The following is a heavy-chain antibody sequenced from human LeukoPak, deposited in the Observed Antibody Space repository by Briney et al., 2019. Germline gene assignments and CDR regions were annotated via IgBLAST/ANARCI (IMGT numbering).Heavy chain of an antibody. J-gene: IGHJ4*02. CDR2: ISYDGSNK. CDR3: ARLGGGYYFDY. D-gene: IGHD3-16*01. CDR1: GFTFSSYG. V-gene: IGHV3-30*03. Sequence: PGRSLRLSCAASGFTFSSYGMHWVRQAPGKGLEWVAVISYDGSNKYYADSMKGRFTISRDNSKNTLYLQMNSLRAEDTAMYYCARLGGGYYFDYWGQGTLVTVSS.